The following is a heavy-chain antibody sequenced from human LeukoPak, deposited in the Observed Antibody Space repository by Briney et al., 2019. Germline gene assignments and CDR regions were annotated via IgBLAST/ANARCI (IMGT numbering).Heavy chain of an antibody. J-gene: IGHJ3*02. CDR1: GLTVSSNY. CDR3: ARERADDAFDI. CDR2: IYSGGST. Sequence: GGPLRLSCAASGLTVSSNYMSWVRQAPGKGLEWVSLIYSGGSTHYADSVKGRFTISRDISKNTLYLQMNSLRAEDTAVYYCARERADDAFDIWGQGTMVTVSS. V-gene: IGHV3-53*01.